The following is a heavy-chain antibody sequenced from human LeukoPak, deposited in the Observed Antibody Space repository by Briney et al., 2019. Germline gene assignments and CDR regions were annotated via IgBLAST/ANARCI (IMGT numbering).Heavy chain of an antibody. V-gene: IGHV4-4*07. Sequence: SETLSLTCTVSGGSISSYYWSWIRQPAGKGLEWIGRIYTSGSTNYNPSLKSRVTMSVDTSKNQFSLKLSSVTAADTAVYYCASGRQSYYYDSSGYYFRPGYYFDYWGQGTLVTVSS. CDR2: IYTSGST. CDR1: GGSISSYY. J-gene: IGHJ4*02. CDR3: ASGRQSYYYDSSGYYFRPGYYFDY. D-gene: IGHD3-22*01.